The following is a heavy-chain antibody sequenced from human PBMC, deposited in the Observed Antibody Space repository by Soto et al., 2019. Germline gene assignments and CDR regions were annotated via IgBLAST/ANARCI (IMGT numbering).Heavy chain of an antibody. D-gene: IGHD3-10*01. CDR3: ATFMLLFGAPGWGRPMDV. J-gene: IGHJ6*02. CDR2: ISASGGTT. V-gene: IGHV3-23*01. Sequence: LRLSCAASGCTFSSYAMSLAGQAPFNGLEWVSFISASGGTTYYVDSVKGRFTISREASKNTLYLQMNSLRAEDTAIYYCATFMLLFGAPGWGRPMDVWGQGTAVTVSS. CDR1: GCTFSSYA.